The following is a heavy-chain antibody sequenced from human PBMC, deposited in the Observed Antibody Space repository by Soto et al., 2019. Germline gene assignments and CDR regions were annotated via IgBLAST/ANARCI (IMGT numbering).Heavy chain of an antibody. Sequence: QVQLQESGPGLVRPSQTLSLTCTVSGGSISRGGYYWSWIRQHPGQGLEWIGYIYYSWSTYYNPSLKGRVTISVDTSKIQFSLRLSSVTAADTAVYYCARGGRCDYENWGQGTLVTVSS. J-gene: IGHJ4*02. CDR2: IYYSWST. D-gene: IGHD4-17*01. CDR1: GGSISRGGYY. CDR3: ARGGRCDYEN. V-gene: IGHV4-31*03.